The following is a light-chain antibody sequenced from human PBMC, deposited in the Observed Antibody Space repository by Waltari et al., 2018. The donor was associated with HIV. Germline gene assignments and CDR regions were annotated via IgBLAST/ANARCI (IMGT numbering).Light chain of an antibody. CDR1: QLGANY. CDR2: QDS. V-gene: IGLV3-1*01. J-gene: IGLJ3*02. CDR3: QAWDSGTWV. Sequence: SYELTQPPSVSVSPGQTASLTCSGDQLGANYACWYQQKPVQSPVLVNHQDSKRPSGLPERFSGSNSRNTATLTIRGTQAMDEADYYCQAWDSGTWVFGGGTKLTVL.